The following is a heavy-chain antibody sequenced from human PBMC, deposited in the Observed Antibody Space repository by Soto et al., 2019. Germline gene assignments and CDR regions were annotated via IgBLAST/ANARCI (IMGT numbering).Heavy chain of an antibody. CDR1: GGSISSYY. D-gene: IGHD6-13*01. CDR2: IYYSGST. Sequence: NPSETLSLTCTVSGGSISSYYWSWIRQPPGKGLEWIGYIYYSGSTNYNPSLKSRVTISVDTSKNQYSLKLSSVTAADTAVYYCASHGGVYSRHLDYWGQGTLVTVSS. CDR3: ASHGGVYSRHLDY. J-gene: IGHJ4*02. V-gene: IGHV4-59*01.